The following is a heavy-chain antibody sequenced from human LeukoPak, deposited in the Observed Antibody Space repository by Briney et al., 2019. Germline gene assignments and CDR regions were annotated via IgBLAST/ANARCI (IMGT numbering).Heavy chain of an antibody. D-gene: IGHD1-26*01. J-gene: IGHJ4*02. CDR1: GVTFTSYS. CDR2: ISGGGGST. CDR3: AKGGKWDVTPFDY. Sequence: GGSLRLSCAASGVTFTSYSMNWVRQAPGKGLEWVSTISGGGGSTYYADSVKGRFTISRDNSKNTLYLQVNSLRAEDTAVYYCAKGGKWDVTPFDYWGQGTLVTVSS. V-gene: IGHV3-23*01.